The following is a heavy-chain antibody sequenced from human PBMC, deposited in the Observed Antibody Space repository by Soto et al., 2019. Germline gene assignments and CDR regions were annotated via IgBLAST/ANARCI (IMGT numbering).Heavy chain of an antibody. D-gene: IGHD5-18*01. CDR2: IYYSGST. J-gene: IGHJ4*02. CDR1: GGSISSYY. Sequence: PSETLSLTCTLSGGSISSYYWSWIRQPPGKGLEWIGYIYYSGSTNYNPSLKSRVTISVDTSKNQFSLKLSSVTAADTAVYYCARSLRGYSYGFVDYWGQGTLVTVFS. V-gene: IGHV4-59*01. CDR3: ARSLRGYSYGFVDY.